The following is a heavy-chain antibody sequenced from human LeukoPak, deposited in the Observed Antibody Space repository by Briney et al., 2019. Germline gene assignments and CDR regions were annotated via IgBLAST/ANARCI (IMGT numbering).Heavy chain of an antibody. Sequence: SVKVSCKASGGTFSNYSISWVRQAPGQGLEWMGRIIPLLNVPNYAQTFEGRVTITADKSTGTAYMELSRLKSEDTAVYYCARDRPRARYFDYWGQGTLVTVSS. CDR2: IIPLLNVP. D-gene: IGHD1-14*01. J-gene: IGHJ4*02. CDR1: GGTFSNYS. V-gene: IGHV1-69*04. CDR3: ARDRPRARYFDY.